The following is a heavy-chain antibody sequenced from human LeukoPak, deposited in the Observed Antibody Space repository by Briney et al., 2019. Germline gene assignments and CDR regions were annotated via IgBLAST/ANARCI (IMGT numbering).Heavy chain of an antibody. J-gene: IGHJ4*02. CDR3: ASSHYYDSGGYPLPLNY. CDR2: IYYSGST. Sequence: SETLSLTCTVFGDSISSNTYYWGWIRQPPGKGLEWIGNIYYSGSTYYNPSLKSRVTISVDTSKNQFSLKLSSVTAADTAVYYCASSHYYDSGGYPLPLNYWGRGTLVTVSS. V-gene: IGHV4-39*01. D-gene: IGHD3-22*01. CDR1: GDSISSNTYY.